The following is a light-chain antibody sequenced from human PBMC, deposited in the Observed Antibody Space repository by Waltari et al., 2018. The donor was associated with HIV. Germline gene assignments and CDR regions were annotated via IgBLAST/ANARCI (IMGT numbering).Light chain of an antibody. CDR3: EQSYDFPRT. CDR2: SAS. Sequence: DIEMTQTPRSRYASVGETVSFTCRSSQQISGYVNWYQQTLGRPPRLLIFSASSLHSGFSSRFSVGGSGTDFTLTINSLQPEDFATYFCEQSYDFPRTFGQGTTVK. V-gene: IGKV1-39*01. J-gene: IGKJ1*01. CDR1: QQISGY.